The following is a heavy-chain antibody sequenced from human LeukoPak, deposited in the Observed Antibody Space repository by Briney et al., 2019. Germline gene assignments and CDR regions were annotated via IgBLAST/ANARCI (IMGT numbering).Heavy chain of an antibody. Sequence: SETLSLTCTVSGGSISSSSYYWGWIRQPPGKGLEWIGSIYYSGSTYYNPSLKSRVTISVDTSKNQFSLKLSSVIAADTAVYYCARGRLLLWFGESQDAFDIWGQGTMVTVSS. CDR2: IYYSGST. J-gene: IGHJ3*02. V-gene: IGHV4-39*01. D-gene: IGHD3-10*01. CDR1: GGSISSSSYY. CDR3: ARGRLLLWFGESQDAFDI.